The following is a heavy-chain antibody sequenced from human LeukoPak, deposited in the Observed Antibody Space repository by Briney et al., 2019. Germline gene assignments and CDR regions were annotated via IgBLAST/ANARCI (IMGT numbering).Heavy chain of an antibody. CDR2: IWYDGSNK. J-gene: IGHJ4*02. CDR3: ARGHDY. Sequence: GLEWVAFIWYDGSNKYYADSVKGRFTISRDNSKNTLYLQMNSLRAEDTAVYYCARGHDYWGQGTLVTVSS. V-gene: IGHV3-33*01.